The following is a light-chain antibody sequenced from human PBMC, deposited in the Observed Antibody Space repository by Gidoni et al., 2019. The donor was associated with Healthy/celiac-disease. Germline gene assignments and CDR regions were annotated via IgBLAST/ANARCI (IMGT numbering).Light chain of an antibody. Sequence: DIQMTQSPSSLSASVGDRVTITCQASQDISNYLNWYQQKPGKAPKRLIYDASNLETGVPSRFSGSGSETDFTFTISSLQPEDIATYYCQQYDNLPIFTFGPGTKVDIK. J-gene: IGKJ3*01. CDR3: QQYDNLPIFT. CDR1: QDISNY. CDR2: DAS. V-gene: IGKV1-33*01.